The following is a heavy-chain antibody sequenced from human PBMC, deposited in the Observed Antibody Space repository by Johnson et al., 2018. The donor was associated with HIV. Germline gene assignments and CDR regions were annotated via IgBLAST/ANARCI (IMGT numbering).Heavy chain of an antibody. CDR2: ISYDGSNK. V-gene: IGHV3-30*04. D-gene: IGHD2/OR15-2a*01. CDR1: GFTFSSYA. J-gene: IGHJ3*02. CDR3: ARNSRNDAFDI. Sequence: QVQLVESGGGVVRPGGSLRLSCAASGFTFSSYAIHWVRQAPGKGLEWVAVISYDGSNKYYADSVKGRFTISRDNSKNTLYLHMNSLRAEDTAVYSCARNSRNDAFDIWGQGTMVTVSS.